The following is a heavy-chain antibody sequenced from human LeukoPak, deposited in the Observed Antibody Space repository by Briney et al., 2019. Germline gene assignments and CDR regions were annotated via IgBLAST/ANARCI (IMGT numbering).Heavy chain of an antibody. V-gene: IGHV3-9*01. CDR2: ISWNSGSI. D-gene: IGHD3-22*01. J-gene: IGHJ4*02. CDR1: GFTFDDYA. CDR3: AKDSDSSGL. Sequence: GGSQRLSCAASGFTFDDYAMHWVRQAPGKGQEWVSGISWNSGSIGYADSVKGRFTISRDNAKNSLYLQMNSLRAEDTALYYCAKDSDSSGLWGQGTLVTVSS.